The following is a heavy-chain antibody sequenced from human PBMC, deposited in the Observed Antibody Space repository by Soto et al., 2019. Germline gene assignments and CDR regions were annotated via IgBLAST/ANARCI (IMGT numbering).Heavy chain of an antibody. V-gene: IGHV1-69*13. J-gene: IGHJ4*02. CDR2: IIPIFGTA. Sequence: RHSVKVYCKAAGGTFSSYAISWLRQAPGQGLEWMGGIIPIFGTANYAQKFQGRVTITADESTSTAYMELSSLRSEDTAVYYCARDRDHYVRYFDYRGQGTLVTVSS. CDR1: GGTFSSYA. D-gene: IGHD4-17*01. CDR3: ARDRDHYVRYFDY.